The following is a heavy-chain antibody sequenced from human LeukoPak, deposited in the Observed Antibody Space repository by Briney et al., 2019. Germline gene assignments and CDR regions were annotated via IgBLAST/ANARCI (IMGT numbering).Heavy chain of an antibody. CDR2: ISPKSGDT. J-gene: IGHJ3*02. D-gene: IGHD3-10*01. CDR3: ARELSGSYSDALDI. CDR1: GYTFTDYY. Sequence: ASVKVSCKASGYTFTDYYLHWVRQAPGQGLEWLGWISPKSGDTNFAQKFQGRVTMTRDTAINTAYLELSRLRSDDTAVYYCARELSGSYSDALDIWGLGTMVTVPP. V-gene: IGHV1-2*02.